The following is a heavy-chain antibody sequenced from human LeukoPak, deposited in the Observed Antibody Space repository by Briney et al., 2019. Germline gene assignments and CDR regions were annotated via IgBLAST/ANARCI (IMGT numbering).Heavy chain of an antibody. CDR2: IVVGSGNT. J-gene: IGHJ4*02. D-gene: IGHD5-18*01. CDR1: GFTFTSSA. V-gene: IGHV1-58*01. Sequence: ASVKVSCKASGFTFTSSAVQWVRQARGQRLEWIGWIVVGSGNTNYAQKFQGRVTITADESTSTAYMELSSLRSEDTAVYYCARDQGRGYSYGVLTDWGQGTLVTASS. CDR3: ARDQGRGYSYGVLTD.